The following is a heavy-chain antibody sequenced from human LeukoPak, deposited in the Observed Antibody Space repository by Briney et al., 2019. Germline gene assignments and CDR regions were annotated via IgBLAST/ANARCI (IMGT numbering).Heavy chain of an antibody. V-gene: IGHV3-66*01. Sequence: GGSLRLSCAASGFTFSSYAMSWVRQAPGKGLEWVSVIYSGGSTYYADSVKGRFTISRDNSKNTLYLQMNSLRAEDTAVYYCAREGYCSGGSCYHNYYFDYWGQGTLVTVSS. CDR2: IYSGGST. CDR1: GFTFSSYA. CDR3: AREGYCSGGSCYHNYYFDY. D-gene: IGHD2-15*01. J-gene: IGHJ4*02.